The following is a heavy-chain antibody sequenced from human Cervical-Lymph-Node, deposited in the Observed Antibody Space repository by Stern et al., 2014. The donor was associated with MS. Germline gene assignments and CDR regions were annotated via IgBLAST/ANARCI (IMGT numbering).Heavy chain of an antibody. V-gene: IGHV3-23*04. CDR3: ASSGSDDY. Sequence: EVQLVESGGGLVQPGGSLRLACAASGFTFSSHAMSWVRQAPGEGLDWVQAISGSGGSTYYADSVKGRFTISRDNSKNTLYLQMNSLRAEDTAVYYCASSGSDDYWGQGTLVTVSS. J-gene: IGHJ4*02. CDR1: GFTFSSHA. CDR2: ISGSGGST. D-gene: IGHD1-26*01.